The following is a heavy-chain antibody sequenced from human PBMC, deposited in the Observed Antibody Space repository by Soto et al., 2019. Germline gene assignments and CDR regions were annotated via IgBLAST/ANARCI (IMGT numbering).Heavy chain of an antibody. CDR1: GFTFSTYA. CDR3: AKERSSGWSFDY. J-gene: IGHJ4*02. D-gene: IGHD6-19*01. V-gene: IGHV3-23*01. CDR2: ISRSGDST. Sequence: PGGSLRLSCAASGFTFSTYAMNWVRQAPGKGLEWVSGISRSGDSTYYADSVKGRFTVSRDNSKNTLYLQMNSLRAEDTAVFYCAKERSSGWSFDYWGQGTLVTVSS.